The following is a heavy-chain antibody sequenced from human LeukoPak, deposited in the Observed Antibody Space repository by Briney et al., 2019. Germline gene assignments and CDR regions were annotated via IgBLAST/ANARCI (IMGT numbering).Heavy chain of an antibody. D-gene: IGHD6-19*01. CDR3: AKTSHSGYSSGWHLDY. CDR2: ISAYNGNT. Sequence: GASVKVSCKASGYTFTSYGISWVRQAPGQGLEWMGWISAYNGNTNYAQKLQGRVTMTTDTSTSTAYMELRSLRSDDTAVYYCAKTSHSGYSSGWHLDYWGQGTLVTVSS. J-gene: IGHJ4*02. CDR1: GYTFTSYG. V-gene: IGHV1-18*01.